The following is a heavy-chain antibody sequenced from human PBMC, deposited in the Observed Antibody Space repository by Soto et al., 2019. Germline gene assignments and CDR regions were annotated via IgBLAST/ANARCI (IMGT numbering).Heavy chain of an antibody. J-gene: IGHJ6*02. V-gene: IGHV3-30*18. CDR2: ISYDGSRT. CDR3: AKSMAVAFPGFYGLDV. D-gene: IGHD6-19*01. CDR1: GFTFSIFG. Sequence: QVQLVESGGGVVQPGRSLRLSCAASGFTFSIFGMHWVRQAPGKGLEWVAVISYDGSRTYYRDSVKGRFTISRDSSKNTLYLHMNSLRAEDTAVYYCAKSMAVAFPGFYGLDVWGQGTTVTVSS.